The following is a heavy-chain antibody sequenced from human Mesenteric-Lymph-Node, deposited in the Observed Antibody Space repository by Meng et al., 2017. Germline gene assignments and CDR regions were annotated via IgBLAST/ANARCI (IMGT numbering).Heavy chain of an antibody. CDR1: GGTFSSYA. J-gene: IGHJ6*02. CDR3: ASRSLTVVTPSLGYYGMDV. Sequence: SVKVSCKASGGTFSSYAISWVRQAPGQGLEWMGGIIPIFGTANYAQKFQGRVTITADKSTSTAYMELSSLRSEDTAVYYCASRSLTVVTPSLGYYGMDVWGQGTTVTVSS. V-gene: IGHV1-69*06. CDR2: IIPIFGTA. D-gene: IGHD4-23*01.